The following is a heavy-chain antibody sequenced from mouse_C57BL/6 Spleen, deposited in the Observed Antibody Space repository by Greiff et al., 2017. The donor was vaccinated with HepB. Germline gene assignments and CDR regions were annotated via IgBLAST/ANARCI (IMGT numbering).Heavy chain of an antibody. Sequence: QVQLKESGAELVKPGASVKMSCKASGYTFTSYWITWVKQRPGQGLEWIGDIYPGSGSTNYNEKFKSKATLTVDTSSSTAYMQLSSLTSEDSAVYYCAVYSKGYWYFDVWGTGTTVTVSS. CDR3: AVYSKGYWYFDV. V-gene: IGHV1-55*01. CDR1: GYTFTSYW. CDR2: IYPGSGST. D-gene: IGHD2-5*01. J-gene: IGHJ1*03.